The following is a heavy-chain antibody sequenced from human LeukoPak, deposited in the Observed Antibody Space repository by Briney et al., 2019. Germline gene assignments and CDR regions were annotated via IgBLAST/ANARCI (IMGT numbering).Heavy chain of an antibody. V-gene: IGHV3-20*04. J-gene: IGHJ5*02. CDR2: ITWNGDKT. Sequence: GGSLGLPCTASGFKFDDYDMSWVRQVPGKGLEWVSGITWNGDKTGYADSVRGRFAISRDNTKKSLYLQMSSLRAEDTALYYCARDPFCSSSTGCYFEQWFYPLRPRTHATVSS. D-gene: IGHD2-2*01. CDR3: ARDPFCSSSTGCYFEQWFYP. CDR1: GFKFDDYD.